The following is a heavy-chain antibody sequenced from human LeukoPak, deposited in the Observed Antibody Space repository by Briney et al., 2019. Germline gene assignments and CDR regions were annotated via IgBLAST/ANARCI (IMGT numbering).Heavy chain of an antibody. CDR1: GDSISSSTYY. J-gene: IGHJ4*02. CDR3: AGERNYYDSSGYLFDY. D-gene: IGHD3-22*01. V-gene: IGHV4-61*02. Sequence: PSETLSLTCTVSGDSISSSTYYWNWIRQPAGQGLEWIGRLYTSGSSNYNPSLESRVTMSVDTSKNQFSLKLSSVTAADTAVYYCAGERNYYDSSGYLFDYWGQGTLVTVSS. CDR2: LYTSGSS.